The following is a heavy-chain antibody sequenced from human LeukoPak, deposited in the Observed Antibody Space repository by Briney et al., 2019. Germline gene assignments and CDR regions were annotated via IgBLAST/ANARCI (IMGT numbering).Heavy chain of an antibody. J-gene: IGHJ5*02. CDR2: INHSGSS. CDR1: GGSFSGYY. V-gene: IGHV4-34*01. Sequence: SETLSLTCAVYGGSFSGYYWSWIRQPPGKGLEWIGEINHSGSSNYNPSLKSRVTISVDTSKNQFSLRLSSVTAADTAVYYCARRSYEGRFCSGGSCYSNNWFDPWGQGTLVTVSS. D-gene: IGHD2-15*01. CDR3: ARRSYEGRFCSGGSCYSNNWFDP.